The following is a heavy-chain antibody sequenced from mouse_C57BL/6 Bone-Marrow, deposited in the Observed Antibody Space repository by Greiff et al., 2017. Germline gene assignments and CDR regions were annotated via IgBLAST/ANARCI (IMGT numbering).Heavy chain of an antibody. D-gene: IGHD1-2*01. Sequence: EVMLVESGGGLVQPGGSLKLSCAASGFTFSDSYMYWVRQTPEKRLEWVAYISNGGGSTYYPDTVKGRFNISRDNAKNTLYLQMSRLKSEDTAMYYCARHHYGPFAYWGQGTLVTVSA. CDR3: ARHHYGPFAY. V-gene: IGHV5-12*01. CDR1: GFTFSDSY. CDR2: ISNGGGST. J-gene: IGHJ3*01.